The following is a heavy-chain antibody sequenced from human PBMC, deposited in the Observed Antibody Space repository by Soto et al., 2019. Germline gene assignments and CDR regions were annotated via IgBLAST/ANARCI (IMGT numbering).Heavy chain of an antibody. CDR3: ARQIYDFVWGTYRPFYFDY. Sequence: SETLSLTCTVSGGSISNSNYYWGWIRQPPGKGIEWIGSIYYSGSTYYNPSLKSRVTISVDTSKNQFSLNLRSVTAADTAVYYCARQIYDFVWGTYRPFYFDYWGQGTLVTVSS. J-gene: IGHJ4*02. V-gene: IGHV4-39*01. CDR1: GGSISNSNYY. D-gene: IGHD3-16*02. CDR2: IYYSGST.